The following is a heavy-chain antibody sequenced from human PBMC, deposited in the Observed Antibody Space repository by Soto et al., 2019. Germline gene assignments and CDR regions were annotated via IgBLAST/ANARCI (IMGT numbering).Heavy chain of an antibody. V-gene: IGHV4-59*01. D-gene: IGHD6-13*01. J-gene: IGHJ6*02. CDR3: ASSNIAATGFYYYGMDV. CDR1: GGSISSYY. Sequence: PSETLSLTCTVSGGSISSYYWSWIRQPPGKGLEWIGYIYYSGSTNYNPSLKSRVTISVDTSKNQFSLKLSSVTAADTAVYYCASSNIAATGFYYYGMDVWGQETTVTVSS. CDR2: IYYSGST.